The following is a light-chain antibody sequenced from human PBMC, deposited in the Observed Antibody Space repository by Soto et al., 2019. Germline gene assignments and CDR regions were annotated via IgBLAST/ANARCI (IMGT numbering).Light chain of an antibody. CDR3: SSYTSSNTWV. CDR2: EVS. J-gene: IGLJ3*02. Sequence: QSALTQPASVSGSPGQSITISCTGTSSDVGGYRYVSWYQQYPGKAPKLMIYEVSNRPSGVSNRFSGSKSGNTASLTISGLQAEDEADYYCSSYTSSNTWVFGGGTKLTVL. V-gene: IGLV2-14*01. CDR1: SSDVGGYRY.